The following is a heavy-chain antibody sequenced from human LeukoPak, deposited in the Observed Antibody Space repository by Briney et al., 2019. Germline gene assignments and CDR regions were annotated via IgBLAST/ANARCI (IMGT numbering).Heavy chain of an antibody. Sequence: GGSLRLSCAASGFTFSSNGMTWVRQAPGKGLEWVSTISDSGARTNYADSAKGRFTVSRDNSMNTLYLQMNSLRADDTAVYYCASDYFLDYWGQGTLVTVSS. J-gene: IGHJ4*02. CDR1: GFTFSSNG. CDR3: ASDYFLDY. D-gene: IGHD6-25*01. CDR2: ISDSGART. V-gene: IGHV3-23*01.